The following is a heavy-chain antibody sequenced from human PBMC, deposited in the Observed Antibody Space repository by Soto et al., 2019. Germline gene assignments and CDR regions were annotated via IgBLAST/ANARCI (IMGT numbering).Heavy chain of an antibody. D-gene: IGHD3-10*01. J-gene: IGHJ6*03. V-gene: IGHV5-51*01. CDR3: ARGSGSYPRHQYYYCCYMDV. CDR2: IYPGDSDT. Sequence: PGESLKISCKGSGYSFTSYWIGWVRQMPGKGLEWRGIIYPGDSDTRYSPSYQGQVTISSDKSIRTAYLQWSSLKASDTAMYYCARGSGSYPRHQYYYCCYMDVWGKGTTVTVSS. CDR1: GYSFTSYW.